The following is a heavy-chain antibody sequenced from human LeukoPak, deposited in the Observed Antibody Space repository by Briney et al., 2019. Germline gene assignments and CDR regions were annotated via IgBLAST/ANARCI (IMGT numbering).Heavy chain of an antibody. V-gene: IGHV4-31*03. CDR3: TRHPPYTNTWYMWFDP. D-gene: IGHD6-13*01. Sequence: PSETLSLTGTVSGGSISSGGYYWSWIRQHPGKGLEWIGYIHYSGSTYYNPSLKSRVTISVDTSKNQFSLKLSSVTAADTAVYYCTRHPPYTNTWYMWFDPWGQGTLVTVSS. J-gene: IGHJ5*02. CDR2: IHYSGST. CDR1: GGSISSGGYY.